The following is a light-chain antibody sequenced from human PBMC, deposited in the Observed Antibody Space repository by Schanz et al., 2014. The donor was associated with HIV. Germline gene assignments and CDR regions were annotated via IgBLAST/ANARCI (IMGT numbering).Light chain of an antibody. CDR3: SSHAGRSSFVV. CDR2: DVT. V-gene: IGLV2-14*03. J-gene: IGLJ2*01. Sequence: QSALTQPASVSGSPGQSITISCTGTSSDVGGYNLVSWYQQHPGKAPKLIIYDVTDRPSGVSNRFSGSKSGNTASLTISGLQAEDEADYYCSSHAGRSSFVVFGGGTKLTVL. CDR1: SSDVGGYNL.